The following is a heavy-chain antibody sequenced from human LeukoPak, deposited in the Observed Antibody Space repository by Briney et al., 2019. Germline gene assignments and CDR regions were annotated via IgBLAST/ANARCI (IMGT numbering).Heavy chain of an antibody. D-gene: IGHD4-17*01. CDR3: ARVPPNNNDYGDYTPYYYYYGMDV. CDR2: IIPIFGTA. V-gene: IGHV1-69*13. J-gene: IGHJ6*02. CDR1: GGTFSSYA. Sequence: SVKVSCKASGGTFSSYAISWVRQAPGQGLEWMGGIIPIFGTANYAQKFQGRVTITADESTSTAYMELSSLRSEDTAVYYCARVPPNNNDYGDYTPYYYYYGMDVWGQGTTVTVSS.